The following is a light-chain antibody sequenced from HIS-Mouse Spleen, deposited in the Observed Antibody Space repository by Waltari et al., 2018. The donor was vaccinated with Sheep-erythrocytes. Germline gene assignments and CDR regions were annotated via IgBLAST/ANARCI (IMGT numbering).Light chain of an antibody. Sequence: SYELTQPPSVSVSPGQTASITCSGDKLGDKYACWYQQKPGQSPVLVSYQDSKRPSGIPERFSGSNSGNTATLTISGTQAMEEADYYCQAWDSSTAVFGGGTKLTVL. V-gene: IGLV3-1*01. CDR3: QAWDSSTAV. CDR2: QDS. J-gene: IGLJ2*01. CDR1: KLGDKY.